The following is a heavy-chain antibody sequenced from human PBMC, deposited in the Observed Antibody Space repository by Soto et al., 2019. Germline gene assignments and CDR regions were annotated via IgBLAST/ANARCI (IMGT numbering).Heavy chain of an antibody. CDR1: GGSISSGGYY. CDR3: ARDKITGLFDY. Sequence: PSETLSLTCTVSGGSISSGGYYWSWIRQHPGTGLEWIGYIYYSGSTNYNPSLKSRVTISVDTSKNQFSLKLTSVTAADTAVYYCARDKITGLFDYWGQGTLVTVSS. D-gene: IGHD2-8*02. V-gene: IGHV4-31*03. J-gene: IGHJ4*02. CDR2: IYYSGST.